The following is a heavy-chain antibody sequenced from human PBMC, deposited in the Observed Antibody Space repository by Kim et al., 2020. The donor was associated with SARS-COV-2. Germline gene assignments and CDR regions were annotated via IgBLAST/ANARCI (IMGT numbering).Heavy chain of an antibody. CDR3: TRGSSYYDSSGFDY. Sequence: NAASVKGRFTNSRDDSKGLAYLEMNSLKTEDTAVYYCTRGSSYYDSSGFDYWGQGTLVTVSS. D-gene: IGHD3-22*01. V-gene: IGHV3-49*02. J-gene: IGHJ4*02.